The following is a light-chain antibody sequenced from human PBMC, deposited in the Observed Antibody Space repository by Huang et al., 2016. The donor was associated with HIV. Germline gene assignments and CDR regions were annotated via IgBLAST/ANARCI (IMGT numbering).Light chain of an antibody. CDR1: ESPVYSDGNTY. CDR3: MQGSHWPPT. CDR2: KVS. V-gene: IGKV2-30*01. Sequence: DVVMTQSPLSLPVTLGQPASISCRSSESPVYSDGNTYLNWFQQRPGQSPRRLIYKVSIRDSGVPDRFSGSGSGTNFTLKISRVEAEDVGIYYCMQGSHWPPTFGPGTKVDFK. J-gene: IGKJ3*01.